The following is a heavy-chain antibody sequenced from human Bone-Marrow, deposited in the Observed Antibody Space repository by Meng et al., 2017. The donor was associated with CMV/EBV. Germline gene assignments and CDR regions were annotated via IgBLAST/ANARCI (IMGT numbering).Heavy chain of an antibody. D-gene: IGHD6-13*01. CDR3: VRGAAARD. CDR2: IYSGGAT. Sequence: GESLKISCAGSGFTINKNYMSWVRQAPGKGLEWVSVIYSGGATYYTDSVKGRFTISRDTSNSTLFLQMNSLRTEDAALYYCVRGAAARDWGQGTLVPVSS. CDR1: GFTINKNY. V-gene: IGHV3-53*01. J-gene: IGHJ4*02.